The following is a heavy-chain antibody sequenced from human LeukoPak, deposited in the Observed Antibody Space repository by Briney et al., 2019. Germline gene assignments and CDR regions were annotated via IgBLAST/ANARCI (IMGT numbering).Heavy chain of an antibody. CDR2: IKQDGSEK. Sequence: GGSLRLSCAASGLTFSTYWMRWVRQAPGKGLEWVANIKQDGSEKYYVDSVKGRLTISRDNAKNSLYLQMNSLRAEDTAVYYCARPNGDALTPLVYWGQGTLATVSS. V-gene: IGHV3-7*04. J-gene: IGHJ4*02. CDR3: ARPNGDALTPLVY. CDR1: GLTFSTYW. D-gene: IGHD4-17*01.